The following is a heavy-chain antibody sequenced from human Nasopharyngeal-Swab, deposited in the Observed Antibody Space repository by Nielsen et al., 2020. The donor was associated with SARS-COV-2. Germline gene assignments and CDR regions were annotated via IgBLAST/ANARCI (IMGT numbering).Heavy chain of an antibody. D-gene: IGHD6-19*01. CDR2: TSWNGGSV. V-gene: IGHV3-9*01. CDR1: GFTFSDSA. CDR3: AKGAYSSGWYYFDF. Sequence: GGPLRLSCAASGFTFSDSAIHWVRQAPGKGLEWVSGTSWNGGSVGYADSVEGRFTISRDNAKNSLYLQMNSLRPEDTALYYCAKGAYSSGWYYFDFCGQGTLVTVSS. J-gene: IGHJ4*02.